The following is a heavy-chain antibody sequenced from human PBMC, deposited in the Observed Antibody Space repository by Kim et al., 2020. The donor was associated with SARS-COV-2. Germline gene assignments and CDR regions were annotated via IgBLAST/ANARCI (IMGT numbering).Heavy chain of an antibody. J-gene: IGHJ4*02. CDR3: ARAPTSISNPHHYDH. V-gene: IGHV5-51*01. CDR2: IYPGDSDT. CDR1: GYSFTDYW. D-gene: IGHD7-27*01. Sequence: GESLKISCKGSGYSFTDYWIGWVRQMPGKGLEWVGIIYPGDSDTRYGPSLQGRVTISADYSVDTAYLQWSSLKASDSALYYCARAPTSISNPHHYDHWGQGTLRTVSS.